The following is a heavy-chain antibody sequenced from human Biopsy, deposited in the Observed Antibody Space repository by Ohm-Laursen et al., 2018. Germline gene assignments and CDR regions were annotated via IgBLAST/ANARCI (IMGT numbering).Heavy chain of an antibody. CDR3: GRGVYNSSSDFDI. Sequence: SLRLTCAASGFMFSDYVMYWVRQAPGKGPEWVSLISWDGYNTYYADSVKGRFTIFRDNSKNSLYLQMNSLRAEDIALYYCGRGVYNSSSDFDIWGQGTPVTVSS. CDR1: GFMFSDYV. CDR2: ISWDGYNT. V-gene: IGHV3-43D*03. D-gene: IGHD6-6*01. J-gene: IGHJ4*03.